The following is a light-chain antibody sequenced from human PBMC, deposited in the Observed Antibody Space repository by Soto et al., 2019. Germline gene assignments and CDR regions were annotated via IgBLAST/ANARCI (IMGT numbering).Light chain of an antibody. J-gene: IGLJ1*01. V-gene: IGLV2-14*01. CDR1: SSDVGGYNY. CDR3: SSYTSSSTRV. Sequence: QSVLTQPASVSGSPGQSITISCTGTSSDVGGYNYVSWYQQHPGKAPKLMSYDVSNRPSGVSNRFSGSKSGNTASLTISGLQAEDEADYYCSSYTSSSTRVFGTGTKLTVL. CDR2: DVS.